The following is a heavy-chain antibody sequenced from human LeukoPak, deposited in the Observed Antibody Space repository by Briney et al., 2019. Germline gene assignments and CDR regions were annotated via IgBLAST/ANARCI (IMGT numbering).Heavy chain of an antibody. J-gene: IGHJ4*02. CDR2: INPRDGST. CDR1: GYTFIGYY. CDR3: ARGPFSGSTYHPNYFDY. D-gene: IGHD1-26*01. V-gene: IGHV1-46*01. Sequence: ASVKVSCKASGYTFIGYYMHWVRQTPGQGLEWLAIINPRDGSTTYAQDFQARVTMTRDTSTSTVYMELSSLRSEDTAVYFCARGPFSGSTYHPNYFDYWGQGTLVTVSS.